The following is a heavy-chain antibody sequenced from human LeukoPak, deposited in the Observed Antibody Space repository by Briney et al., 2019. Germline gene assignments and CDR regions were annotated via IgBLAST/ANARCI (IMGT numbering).Heavy chain of an antibody. D-gene: IGHD1-26*01. V-gene: IGHV3-33*01. Sequence: GGSLRLPCAASGFTFSSYGMHWVRQAPGKGLEWVVVIWYDGSNKYYADSVKGRFTISRDNSKNTLYLQMNSLRAEDTAVYYCAREESASGWDFPNDYWGQGTLVTVSS. CDR3: AREESASGWDFPNDY. CDR1: GFTFSSYG. CDR2: IWYDGSNK. J-gene: IGHJ4*02.